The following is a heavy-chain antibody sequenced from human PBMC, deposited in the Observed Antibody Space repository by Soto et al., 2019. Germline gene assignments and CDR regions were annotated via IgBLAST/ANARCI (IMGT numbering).Heavy chain of an antibody. D-gene: IGHD4-4*01. CDR3: ARNSPEGNWFDP. V-gene: IGHV1-2*02. Sequence: ASLKGYCKGAGYTFTGDYIHWVRQAPGQGLEWMGWINPNSGGTNYAQKFQGRVTMTRDTSISTAYMELSRLRSDDTAVYYCARNSPEGNWFDPWGQGTLVTVSS. CDR1: GYTFTGDY. J-gene: IGHJ5*02. CDR2: INPNSGGT.